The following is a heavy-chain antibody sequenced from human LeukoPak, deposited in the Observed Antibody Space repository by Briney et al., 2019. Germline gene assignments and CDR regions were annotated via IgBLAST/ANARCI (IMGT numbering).Heavy chain of an antibody. CDR2: IYPGDSGDSDT. V-gene: IGHV5-51*01. J-gene: IGHJ6*03. CDR1: DYSFTNYW. Sequence: GESLKISCKASDYSFTNYWIGWVRQMPGKGLEWMGIIYPGDSGDSDTRYSPSFQGQVTISADKSISTAYLQWSSLKASDTAMYYCARHSMGENYDFWSGYFYYYYMDVWGKGTTVTVSS. CDR3: ARHSMGENYDFWSGYFYYYYMDV. D-gene: IGHD3-3*01.